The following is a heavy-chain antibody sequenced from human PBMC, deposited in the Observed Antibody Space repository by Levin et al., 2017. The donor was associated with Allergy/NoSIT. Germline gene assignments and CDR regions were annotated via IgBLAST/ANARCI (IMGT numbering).Heavy chain of an antibody. V-gene: IGHV4-39*07. CDR1: GGSISSSSYY. J-gene: IGHJ2*01. Sequence: SETLSLTCTVSGGSISSSSYYWGWIRQPPGKGLEWIGSIYYSGSTYYNLKSRVTISVDTSKNQFSLKLSSVTAADTAVYYCARTNRYSSSWYNWYFDLWGRGTLVTVSS. D-gene: IGHD6-13*01. CDR2: IYYSGST. CDR3: ARTNRYSSSWYNWYFDL.